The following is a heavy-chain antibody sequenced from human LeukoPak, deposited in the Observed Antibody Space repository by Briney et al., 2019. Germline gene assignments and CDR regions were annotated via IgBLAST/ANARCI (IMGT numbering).Heavy chain of an antibody. J-gene: IGHJ6*02. V-gene: IGHV3-23*01. D-gene: IGHD3-3*01. Sequence: PGGSLRLSCAASGFTFSSYAMSWVRQAPGKGLEWVSAISGSGGSTYYAGSVKGRFTISRDNSKNTLYLQMNSLRAEDTAVYYCAKDYDQEDYGMDVWGQGTTVTVSS. CDR3: AKDYDQEDYGMDV. CDR1: GFTFSSYA. CDR2: ISGSGGST.